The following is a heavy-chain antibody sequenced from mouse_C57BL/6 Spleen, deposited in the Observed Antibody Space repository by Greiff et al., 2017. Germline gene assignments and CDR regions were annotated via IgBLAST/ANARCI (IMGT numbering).Heavy chain of an antibody. CDR2: IDPETGGT. J-gene: IGHJ2*01. Sequence: VQLQQSGAELVRPGASVTLSCKASGYTFTDYEMHWVKQTPVHGLEWIGAIDPETGGTAYNQKFKGKAILTADKSSSTAYMELRSLTSEDSAVYYCTTGGLLPYYFDYWGQGTTLTVSS. CDR1: GYTFTDYE. V-gene: IGHV1-15*01. CDR3: TTGGLLPYYFDY. D-gene: IGHD2-3*01.